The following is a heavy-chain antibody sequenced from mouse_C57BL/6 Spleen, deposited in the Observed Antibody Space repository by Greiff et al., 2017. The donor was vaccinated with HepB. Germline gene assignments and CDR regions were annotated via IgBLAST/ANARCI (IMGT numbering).Heavy chain of an antibody. CDR1: GFTFSSYG. CDR3: ERQKLGPWFAY. V-gene: IGHV5-6*01. Sequence: EVKLMESGGDLVKPGGSLKLSCAASGFTFSSYGMSWVRQTPDKRLEWVATISSGGSYTYYPDSVKGRCTISRDNAKNTQYLQMSSLKSEDTAMYYCERQKLGPWFAYWGQGTLVTVSA. D-gene: IGHD4-1*01. CDR2: ISSGGSYT. J-gene: IGHJ3*01.